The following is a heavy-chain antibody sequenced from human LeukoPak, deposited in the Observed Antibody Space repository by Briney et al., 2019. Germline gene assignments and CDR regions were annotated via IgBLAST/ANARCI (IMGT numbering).Heavy chain of an antibody. V-gene: IGHV3-43*01. CDR2: ISWDGGST. CDR1: GFTFDDYT. CDR3: AKDRRPGSSGWFSFDY. J-gene: IGHJ4*02. Sequence: GGSLRLSCAASGFTFDDYTMHWVRQAPGKGLEWVSLISWDGGSTYYADSVKGRFTISRDNSKNSLYLQMNSLRTEDTALYYCAKDRRPGSSGWFSFDYWGQGTLVTVSS. D-gene: IGHD6-19*01.